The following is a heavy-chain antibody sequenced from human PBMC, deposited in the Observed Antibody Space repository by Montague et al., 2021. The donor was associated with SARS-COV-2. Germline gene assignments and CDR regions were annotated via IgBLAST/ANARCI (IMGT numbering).Heavy chain of an antibody. CDR3: ARIFDSSWPTFDY. J-gene: IGHJ4*02. Sequence: PALVKPTQTLTLTCTFSGFSLSTSGMCVSWIRQPPGKALKWLALXDWDDDKYYSTSRKTRLTISKDTSKNQVVLTMTNMDPVDTATYYCARIFDSSWPTFDYWGQGTLVTVSS. CDR1: GFSLSTSGMC. CDR2: XDWDDDK. V-gene: IGHV2-70*01. D-gene: IGHD6-13*01.